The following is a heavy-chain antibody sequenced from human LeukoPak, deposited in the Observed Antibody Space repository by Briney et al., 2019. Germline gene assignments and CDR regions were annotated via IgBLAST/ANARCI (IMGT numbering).Heavy chain of an antibody. J-gene: IGHJ4*02. CDR2: ISGGGGST. CDR3: ARGPDAGDDYFDN. Sequence: GGSLRLSCAASEFAFSNYAMNWVRQAPGKGLEWVSGISGGGGSTYYADSVKGRFTISRDNSKNTLYLQMDSLRAEDTAVYYCARGPDAGDDYFDNWGQGTLVTVSS. D-gene: IGHD1-14*01. V-gene: IGHV3-23*01. CDR1: EFAFSNYA.